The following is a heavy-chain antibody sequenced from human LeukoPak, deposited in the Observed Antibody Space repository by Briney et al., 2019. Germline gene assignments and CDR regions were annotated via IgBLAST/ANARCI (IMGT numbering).Heavy chain of an antibody. J-gene: IGHJ6*02. CDR1: GFTFSSYG. CDR3: AKELIVVVPAALDV. Sequence: PGRSLRLSCAASGFTFSSYGMHWVRQAPGKGLEWVAVISYDGSNKYYADSVKGRFTIPRDNSKNTLYLQMNSLRAEDTAVYYCAKELIVVVPAALDVWGQGTTVTVSS. CDR2: ISYDGSNK. D-gene: IGHD2-2*01. V-gene: IGHV3-30*18.